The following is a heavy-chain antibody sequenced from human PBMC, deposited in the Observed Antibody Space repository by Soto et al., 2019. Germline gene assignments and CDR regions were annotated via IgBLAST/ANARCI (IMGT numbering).Heavy chain of an antibody. CDR1: GYTFTSYD. J-gene: IGHJ5*02. V-gene: IGHV1-8*01. D-gene: IGHD4-17*01. CDR3: ARSHDHGDYAEINFDP. Sequence: ASVKVSCKASGYTFTSYDINWVRQATGQGLEWMGWMNPNSGNTGYAQKFQGRVTMTRNTSISTAYMELSSLRSEDTAVYYCARSHDHGDYAEINFDPWGQGTLVTVSS. CDR2: MNPNSGNT.